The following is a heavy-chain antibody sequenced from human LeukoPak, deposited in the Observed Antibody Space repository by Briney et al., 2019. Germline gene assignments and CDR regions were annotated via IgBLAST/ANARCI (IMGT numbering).Heavy chain of an antibody. Sequence: SETLSLTCTVSGYSISSGYYWGWIRQPPGKGLEWIGSIYHSGSTNYNPSLKSRVTISVDTSKNQFSLKLSSVTAADTAVYYCARGPYSGWYYSFDYWGQGTLVTVSS. CDR2: IYHSGST. CDR3: ARGPYSGWYYSFDY. J-gene: IGHJ4*02. V-gene: IGHV4-38-2*02. D-gene: IGHD6-19*01. CDR1: GYSISSGYY.